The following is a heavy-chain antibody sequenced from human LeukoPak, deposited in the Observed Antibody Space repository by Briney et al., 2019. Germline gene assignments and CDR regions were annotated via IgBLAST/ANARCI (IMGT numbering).Heavy chain of an antibody. CDR2: MNPNSGNT. J-gene: IGHJ5*02. CDR1: GYTFTGYY. V-gene: IGHV1-8*02. Sequence: ASVKVSCKASGYTFTGYYMHWVRQAPGQGLEWMGWMNPNSGNTGYAQKFQGRVTMTRNTSISTAYMELSSLRSEDTAVYYCARGFCSSTSCYSPWGQGTLVTVSS. CDR3: ARGFCSSTSCYSP. D-gene: IGHD2-2*01.